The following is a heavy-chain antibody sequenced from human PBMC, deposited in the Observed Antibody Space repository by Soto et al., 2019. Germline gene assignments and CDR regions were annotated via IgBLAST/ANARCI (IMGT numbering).Heavy chain of an antibody. CDR3: ARDIWFQAAAAADWFDP. Sequence: QVQLVQSGAEVKKPGSSVKVSCKASGGTFSSYAISWVRQAPGQGLEWMGGIIPIFGTANYAQKFQGRVTITADESTSTAYMELRSLRSDDTAVYYCARDIWFQAAAAADWFDPWGQGTLVTVSS. V-gene: IGHV1-69*01. CDR1: GGTFSSYA. CDR2: IIPIFGTA. J-gene: IGHJ5*02. D-gene: IGHD6-13*01.